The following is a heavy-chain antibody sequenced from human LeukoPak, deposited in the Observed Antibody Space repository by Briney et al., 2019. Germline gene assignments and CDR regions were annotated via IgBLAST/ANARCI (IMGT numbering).Heavy chain of an antibody. CDR3: APTVTTCNWFDP. CDR1: GYTFTGYY. D-gene: IGHD4-11*01. J-gene: IGHJ5*02. Sequence: ASVKVSCKASGYTFTGYYMHWVRQAPGQGLEWMGWINPNSGGTNYAQKFQGRVTMTRDTSISTAYMELSRLRSDDTAVYYCAPTVTTCNWFDPWGQGTLVTVSS. CDR2: INPNSGGT. V-gene: IGHV1-2*02.